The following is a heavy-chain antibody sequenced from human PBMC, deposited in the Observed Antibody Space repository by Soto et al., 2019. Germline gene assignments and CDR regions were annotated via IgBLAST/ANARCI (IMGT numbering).Heavy chain of an antibody. D-gene: IGHD6-6*01. V-gene: IGHV1-69*13. CDR1: RVGFSSYS. CDR2: IIPIFGTA. CDR3: ARSSLDYSSSPQAY. Sequence: GVSVKDSCKACRVGFSSYSISGVQHAPGQGLEWMGGIIPIFGTANYAQKFQGRVTITADESTSTAYMELSSLRSEDTAVYYCARSSLDYSSSPQAYWGQGTLVTVSS. J-gene: IGHJ4*02.